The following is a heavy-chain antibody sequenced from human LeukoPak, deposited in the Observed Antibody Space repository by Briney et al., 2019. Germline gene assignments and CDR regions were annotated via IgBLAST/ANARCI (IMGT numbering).Heavy chain of an antibody. D-gene: IGHD6-19*01. V-gene: IGHV1-69*06. CDR1: GGTFSSYA. Sequence: ASVKVSCKASGGTFSSYAISWVRQAPGQGLEWMGGIIPIFGTANYAQRFQGRVTITADKSTSTAYMELSSLRSEDTAVYYCARGYNSGWRIAFGIWGQGTMVTVSS. J-gene: IGHJ3*02. CDR3: ARGYNSGWRIAFGI. CDR2: IIPIFGTA.